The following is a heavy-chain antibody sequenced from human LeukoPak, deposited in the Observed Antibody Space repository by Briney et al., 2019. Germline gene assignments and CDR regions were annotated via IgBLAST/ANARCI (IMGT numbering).Heavy chain of an antibody. CDR2: IIPIFATA. Sequence: SVKVSCNASGGTFSSYAISWVRQAPGQGLEWMGGIIPIFATANYAQNFQGRVTITTDESTSTAYMELSSLRSEDTAVYYCASRILGQSYRYGDVSPNWGQGTLLTVSS. D-gene: IGHD3-16*02. V-gene: IGHV1-69*05. CDR3: ASRILGQSYRYGDVSPN. CDR1: GGTFSSYA. J-gene: IGHJ4*02.